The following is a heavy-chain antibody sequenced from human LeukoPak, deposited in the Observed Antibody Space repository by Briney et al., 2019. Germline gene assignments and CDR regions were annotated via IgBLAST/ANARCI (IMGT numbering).Heavy chain of an antibody. CDR1: GGSISSYY. Sequence: PSETLSLTCTVSGGSISSYYWSWIRQPPGKGLEWIGYIYYSGSTNYNPSLKSRVTISVDTPKNQFSLKLSSVTAADTAVYYCARRSYRYYFDYWGQGTLVTVSS. J-gene: IGHJ4*02. V-gene: IGHV4-59*01. CDR2: IYYSGST. D-gene: IGHD3-16*02. CDR3: ARRSYRYYFDY.